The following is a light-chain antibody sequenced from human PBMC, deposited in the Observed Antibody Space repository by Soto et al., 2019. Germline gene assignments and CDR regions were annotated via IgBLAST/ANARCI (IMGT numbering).Light chain of an antibody. CDR3: QQYNNWPRT. CDR1: QSVATN. Sequence: EIVMTQSLATLSVSPGERATLSCRASQSVATNLAWYQQKPGQAPGLLSFDASTRAPGIPGRFSGSGSGTEFTLTISSLQSEDSAVYYCQQYNNWPRTFGKGTKVEIK. V-gene: IGKV3-15*01. J-gene: IGKJ1*01. CDR2: DAS.